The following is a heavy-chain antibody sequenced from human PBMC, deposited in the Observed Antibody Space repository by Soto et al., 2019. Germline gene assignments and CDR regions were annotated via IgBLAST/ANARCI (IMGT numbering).Heavy chain of an antibody. Sequence: QVQLQVSDPGLVEPSGTLSLTCVVSGGSITSNNWWHWVRQPPGKGLEWIGEIHHSGNTHYNPSLKNRVTISVDKSHNQFSLKLSSVTAADTAVYYCARGGNYLFAYWGQGTPVTVSS. D-gene: IGHD2-15*01. J-gene: IGHJ4*02. CDR2: IHHSGNT. V-gene: IGHV4-4*02. CDR3: ARGGNYLFAY. CDR1: GGSITSNNW.